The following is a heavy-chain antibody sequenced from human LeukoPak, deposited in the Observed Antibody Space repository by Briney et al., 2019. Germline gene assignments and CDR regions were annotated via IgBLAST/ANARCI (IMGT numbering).Heavy chain of an antibody. CDR1: GFTFSDYY. Sequence: LRLSCAASGFTFSDYYMSWIRQHPGKGLDWIGYIYYSGSAYYNPSLKSRVTISVDTSKNQFSLKLSSMTAADTAVYYCARVYDSTGRFDYWGQGTLVTVSS. J-gene: IGHJ4*02. V-gene: IGHV4-31*02. D-gene: IGHD3-22*01. CDR3: ARVYDSTGRFDY. CDR2: IYYSGSA.